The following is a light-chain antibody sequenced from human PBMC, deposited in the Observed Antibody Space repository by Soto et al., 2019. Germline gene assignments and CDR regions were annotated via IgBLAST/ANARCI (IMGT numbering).Light chain of an antibody. CDR3: QQYNNWPIT. CDR1: QSVSSSY. V-gene: IGKV3-11*01. J-gene: IGKJ5*01. CDR2: DAS. Sequence: ESVLTHSPATLSLSPGERATLSWRASQSVSSSYLAWYQQKPCQAPRLLIYDASNRATGIPVRFSGSGSGTDVTLTISCLEPEDFTVYYCQQYNNWPITFGQGTRLEN.